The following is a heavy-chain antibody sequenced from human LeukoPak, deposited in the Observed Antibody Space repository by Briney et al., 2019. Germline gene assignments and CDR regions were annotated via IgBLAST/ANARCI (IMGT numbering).Heavy chain of an antibody. V-gene: IGHV1-2*02. CDR3: ASARSSRDGGSKSGLDY. D-gene: IGHD1-26*01. CDR1: GYTFTGYY. CDR2: INPNSGGT. J-gene: IGHJ4*02. Sequence: ASVKVSCKASGYTFTGYYMHWVRQAPGQGLEWMGWINPNSGGTNYAQKFQGRVTMTRDTSISTAYMELSRLRSDDTAVYYCASARSSRDGGSKSGLDYWGQGTLVTVSS.